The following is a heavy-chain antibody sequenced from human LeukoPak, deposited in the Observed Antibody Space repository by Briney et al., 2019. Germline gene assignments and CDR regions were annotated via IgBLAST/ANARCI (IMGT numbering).Heavy chain of an antibody. J-gene: IGHJ4*02. CDR3: VRGDCGGDCSFDY. Sequence: SETLSLTCTVSGGSISSYYWSWIRQPPGKGLEWIGYIYYSGSTNYNPSLKSRVTISVDTSKNQFSLKLSSVTAADTAVYYCVRGDCGGDCSFDYWGQGTLVTVSS. CDR2: IYYSGST. CDR1: GGSISSYY. D-gene: IGHD2-21*02. V-gene: IGHV4-59*08.